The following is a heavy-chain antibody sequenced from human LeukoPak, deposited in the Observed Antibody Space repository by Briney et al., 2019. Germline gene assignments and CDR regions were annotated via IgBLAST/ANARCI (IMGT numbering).Heavy chain of an antibody. Sequence: LGESLKISCKGSGYSFTSYWIGWVRQMPGKGLEWMGIIYPGDSDTRYSPSFQGQVTISADKSISTAYLQWSSLKASDTAMYYCARSRSPVADEVWFDPWGQGTLVTVSS. CDR1: GYSFTSYW. J-gene: IGHJ5*02. CDR3: ARSRSPVADEVWFDP. CDR2: IYPGDSDT. D-gene: IGHD4-17*01. V-gene: IGHV5-51*01.